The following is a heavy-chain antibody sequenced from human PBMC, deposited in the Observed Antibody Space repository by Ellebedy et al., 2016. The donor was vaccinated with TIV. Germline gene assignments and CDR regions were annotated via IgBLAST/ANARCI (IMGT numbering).Heavy chain of an antibody. V-gene: IGHV3-66*01. J-gene: IGHJ2*01. CDR1: GLTVSSNY. Sequence: GESLKISCPASGLTVSSNYMTWVRQAAGKGLEWVSLINSGDTTYYADSVKGTFTISRDTSRNTLYLQMNSLRAEDTAVYYCARASFYDVDLSGWYFDLWGRGTLVTVSS. D-gene: IGHD3-10*02. CDR3: ARASFYDVDLSGWYFDL. CDR2: INSGDTT.